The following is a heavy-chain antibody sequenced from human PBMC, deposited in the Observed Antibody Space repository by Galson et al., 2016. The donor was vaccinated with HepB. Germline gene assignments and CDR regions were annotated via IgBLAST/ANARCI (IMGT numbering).Heavy chain of an antibody. CDR2: IKEDGSVE. Sequence: SLRLSCAASGLTLSTYWMTWVRQAPGKGLEWVANIKEDGSVESYEDSVRGRFTISRDNAKSSLYLQMNSLRADDTAVYYCGRDSGSSGYITAIDIWGQGTMVTVSS. CDR1: GLTLSTYW. J-gene: IGHJ3*02. V-gene: IGHV3-7*01. D-gene: IGHD3-22*01. CDR3: GRDSGSSGYITAIDI.